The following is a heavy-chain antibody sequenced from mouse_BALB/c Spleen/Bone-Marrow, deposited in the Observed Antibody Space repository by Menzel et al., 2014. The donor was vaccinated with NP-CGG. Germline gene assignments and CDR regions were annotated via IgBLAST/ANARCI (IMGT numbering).Heavy chain of an antibody. CDR1: GFSLTGYG. D-gene: IGHD1-2*01. CDR2: IWGDGST. CDR3: ARDHYYGYFDY. Sequence: VQLQQSGPGLVAPSQSLSITCTVSGFSLTGYGVNWVRQPPGKGLEWLGMIWGDGSTDYNSALKSRLSISKDNSKSQVFFKMNSLQTDDTARYYCARDHYYGYFDYWGQGTTLTVSS. V-gene: IGHV2-6-7*01. J-gene: IGHJ2*01.